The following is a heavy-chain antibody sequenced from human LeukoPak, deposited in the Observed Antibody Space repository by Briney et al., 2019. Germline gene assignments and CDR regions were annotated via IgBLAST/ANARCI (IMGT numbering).Heavy chain of an antibody. J-gene: IGHJ4*02. D-gene: IGHD5-18*01. CDR1: GFTFSSYW. Sequence: GGSLRLSCAASGFTFSSYWMHWVRHAPGKGLVWVSRINSDGSSTSYADSVKGRFIISRDNAKNTLYLQMNSLRAEDTAVYYCASVAGYSYGFFGYWGQGTLVTVSS. V-gene: IGHV3-74*01. CDR2: INSDGSST. CDR3: ASVAGYSYGFFGY.